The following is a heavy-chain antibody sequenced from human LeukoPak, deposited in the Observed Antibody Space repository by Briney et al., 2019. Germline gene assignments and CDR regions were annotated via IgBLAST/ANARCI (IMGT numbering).Heavy chain of an antibody. CDR1: GYTFTGYY. CDR2: INPSGGST. Sequence: ASVKVSCKASGYTFTGYYMHWVRQAPGQGLEWMGIINPSGGSTSYAQKFQGRVTMTRDTSTSTVYMELSSLRSEDTAVYYCARSANAAAGFDPWGQGTLVTVSS. CDR3: ARSANAAAGFDP. V-gene: IGHV1-46*01. D-gene: IGHD2-2*01. J-gene: IGHJ5*02.